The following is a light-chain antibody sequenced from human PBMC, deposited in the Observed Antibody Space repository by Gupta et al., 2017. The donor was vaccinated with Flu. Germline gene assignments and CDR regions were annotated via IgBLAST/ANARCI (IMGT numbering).Light chain of an antibody. CDR3: QSADSSGTYHVV. CDR2: KDS. V-gene: IGLV3-25*02. Sequence: SYELTQPPPASVHPGQTARITCPGDALPKQYAYWYQQKPGQAPVLVIYKDSERPSGIPERFSGSSSGTTVTLTSSGVQAEDEADYYCQSADSSGTYHVVFGGGTKLTGL. J-gene: IGLJ2*01. CDR1: ALPKQY.